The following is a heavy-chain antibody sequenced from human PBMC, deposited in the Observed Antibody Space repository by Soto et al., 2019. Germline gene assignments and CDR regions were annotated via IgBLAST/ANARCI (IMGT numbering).Heavy chain of an antibody. V-gene: IGHV4-59*01. D-gene: IGHD3-16*01. J-gene: IGHJ4*02. Sequence: SETLSLTCTVSGASMNDYYGSWIRQSPGKGLEHIGYLHYNGFAEYSPSLRSRVSISMDTSKNQFSLKLSSVTDADTAIYYCARSGHIFAGVFRGQGILVTVSS. CDR1: GASMNDYY. CDR2: LHYNGFA. CDR3: ARSGHIFAGVF.